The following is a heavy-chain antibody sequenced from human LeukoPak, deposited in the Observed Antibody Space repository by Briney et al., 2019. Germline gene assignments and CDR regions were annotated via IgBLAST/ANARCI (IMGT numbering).Heavy chain of an antibody. J-gene: IGHJ4*02. V-gene: IGHV3-23*01. CDR3: AREAAAAHPDY. CDR1: GFSFSSYA. CDR2: ISGRGGST. D-gene: IGHD6-13*01. Sequence: PGGSLRLSCAASGFSFSSYAMSWVRQAPAKGLECVSGISGRGGSTYYADSVKGRFTISRDNSKNTLYLQMSSLRAEDTAVYYCAREAAAAHPDYWGQGTLVVVSS.